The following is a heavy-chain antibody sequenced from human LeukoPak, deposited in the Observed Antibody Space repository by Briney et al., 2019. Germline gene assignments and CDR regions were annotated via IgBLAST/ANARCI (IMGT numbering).Heavy chain of an antibody. J-gene: IGHJ4*02. CDR3: ARDPRYDSSGYYYFDY. D-gene: IGHD3-22*01. CDR2: IIPILGIA. CDR1: GGTFSSYA. Sequence: SVKVSCKASGGTFSSYAISWVRQAPGQGLEWMGRIIPILGIANYAQKFQGRVTITADKSTSTAYMELSSLRSEDTAVYYCARDPRYDSSGYYYFDYWAREPWSPSPQ. V-gene: IGHV1-69*04.